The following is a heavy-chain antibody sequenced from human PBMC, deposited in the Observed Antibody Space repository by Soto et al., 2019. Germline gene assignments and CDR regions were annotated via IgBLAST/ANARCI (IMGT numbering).Heavy chain of an antibody. CDR3: ARGWSGWRVWLYY. J-gene: IGHJ4*02. Sequence: QVQLQQWGAGLLKPSETLSLTCAVYGGSFSGYYWSWIRQPPGKGLEWIGEINHSGSTNYNPSLKSRVAISVDTSKNQFSLKLSSVTAADTAVYYCARGWSGWRVWLYYWGQGTLVTVSS. CDR1: GGSFSGYY. V-gene: IGHV4-34*01. CDR2: INHSGST. D-gene: IGHD6-19*01.